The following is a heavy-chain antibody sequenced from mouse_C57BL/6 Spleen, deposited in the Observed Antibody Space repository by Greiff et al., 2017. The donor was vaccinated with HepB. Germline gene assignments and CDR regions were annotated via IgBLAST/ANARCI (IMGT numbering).Heavy chain of an antibody. CDR2: IYPGDGDT. CDR1: GYAFSSYW. D-gene: IGHD2-4*01. V-gene: IGHV1-80*01. CDR3: ARWLRYDYGGGGHAMDY. Sequence: QVQLQQSGAELVKPGASVKISCKASGYAFSSYWMNWVKQRPGKGLEWIGQIYPGDGDTNYTGTFKGNATLTADKSSSTAYMQLSSLTSEDSAVYFCARWLRYDYGGGGHAMDYWGQGTSVTVSS. J-gene: IGHJ4*01.